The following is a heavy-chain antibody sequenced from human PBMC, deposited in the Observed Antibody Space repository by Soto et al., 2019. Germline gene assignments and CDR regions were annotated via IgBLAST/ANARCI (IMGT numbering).Heavy chain of an antibody. CDR3: ARTDYDFWSGYASY. J-gene: IGHJ4*02. D-gene: IGHD3-3*01. CDR1: GFTFSSYA. CDR2: ISYDGSNK. Sequence: SLRLSCAASGFTFSSYAMHWVRQAPGKGLEWVAVISYDGSNKYYADSVKGRFTISRDNSKNTLYLQMNSLRAEDTAVYYCARTDYDFWSGYASYWGQGTLVTVSS. V-gene: IGHV3-30-3*01.